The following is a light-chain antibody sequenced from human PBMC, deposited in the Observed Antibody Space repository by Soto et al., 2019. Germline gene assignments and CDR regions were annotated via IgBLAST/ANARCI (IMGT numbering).Light chain of an antibody. Sequence: VLPPTPASLHLMPGQTASSFYKSSQRLLHSDGKTYFYWYVQKAGQAPQPLIYEVSNRFSGVPERFSGSGSRTDFTLKISRVEADDVGIYYCMQAIDIPWTFGQGTKVDIK. CDR2: EVS. CDR1: QRLLHSDGKTY. J-gene: IGKJ1*01. CDR3: MQAIDIPWT. V-gene: IGKV2-29*03.